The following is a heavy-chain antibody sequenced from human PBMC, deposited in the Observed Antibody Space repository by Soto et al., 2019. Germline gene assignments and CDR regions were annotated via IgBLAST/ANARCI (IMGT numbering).Heavy chain of an antibody. J-gene: IGHJ3*02. D-gene: IGHD3-22*01. Sequence: GGSLRLSCAASGFAFSSSSMNWVRQAPGKGLEWVSSISSSSSYIYYADSVKGRFTISRDNAKNSLFLQMNSLRAEDTAVYYCAREYYYDNSGYYYDASDIWGQGTMVTVSS. CDR3: AREYYYDNSGYYYDASDI. V-gene: IGHV3-21*01. CDR1: GFAFSSSS. CDR2: ISSSSSYI.